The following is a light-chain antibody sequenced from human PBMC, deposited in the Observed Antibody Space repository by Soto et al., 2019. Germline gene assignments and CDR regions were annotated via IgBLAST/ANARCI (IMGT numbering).Light chain of an antibody. CDR2: RNN. CDR3: ATWDDSLSGRI. Sequence: QSVLTQPPSGSGTPGQRVTISCSGSSSNIGTNSVNWYQQLPGTAPKLLIYRNNRRPSGVPDRFSGSKSGTSASLAISGLRSEDEADYYCATWDDSLSGRIFGTGTKVTVL. V-gene: IGLV1-47*01. J-gene: IGLJ1*01. CDR1: SSNIGTNS.